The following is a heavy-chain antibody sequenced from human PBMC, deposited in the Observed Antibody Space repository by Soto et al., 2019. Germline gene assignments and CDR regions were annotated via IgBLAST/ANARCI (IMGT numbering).Heavy chain of an antibody. J-gene: IGHJ5*02. Sequence: EVQLVESGGGLVQPGGSLRLSCAASGFTFGSYWMHWVRQVPGKGLVWVSRIGDDGTLKDYADSVKGRFTISRDNAKNTLYLQMNSQRVEDTAVYFCARARLSSSSWYKWAFDPWGQGTQVIVSS. CDR1: GFTFGSYW. V-gene: IGHV3-74*01. D-gene: IGHD6-13*01. CDR3: ARARLSSSSWYKWAFDP. CDR2: IGDDGTLK.